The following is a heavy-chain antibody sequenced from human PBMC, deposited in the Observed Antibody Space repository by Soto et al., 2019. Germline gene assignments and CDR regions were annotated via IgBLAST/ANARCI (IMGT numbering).Heavy chain of an antibody. D-gene: IGHD1-26*01. CDR1: GFTFSSYG. CDR3: AKERRRELLAFDY. J-gene: IGHJ4*02. V-gene: IGHV3-30*18. CDR2: ISYDGSNK. Sequence: GGSLRLSCAASGFTFSSYGMHWVRQAPGKGLEWVAVISYDGSNKYYADSVKGRFTISRDNSKNTLYLQMNSLRAEDTAVYYCAKERRRELLAFDYWGQGTLVTVSS.